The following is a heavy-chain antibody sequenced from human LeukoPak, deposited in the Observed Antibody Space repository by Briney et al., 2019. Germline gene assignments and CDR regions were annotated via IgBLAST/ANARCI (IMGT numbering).Heavy chain of an antibody. CDR1: GFTFSSYS. D-gene: IGHD3-9*01. Sequence: GGSLRLSCAASGFTFSSYSMNWVRQAPGKGLEWVSSISSSSSYIYYADSVKGRFTISRDNAKNSLYLRMNSLRAEDTAVYYCARDVTYYDILTGYLPLYYFDYWGQGTLVTVSS. CDR3: ARDVTYYDILTGYLPLYYFDY. J-gene: IGHJ4*02. V-gene: IGHV3-21*01. CDR2: ISSSSSYI.